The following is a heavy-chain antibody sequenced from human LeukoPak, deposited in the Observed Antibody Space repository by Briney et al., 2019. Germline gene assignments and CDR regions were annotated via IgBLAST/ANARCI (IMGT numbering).Heavy chain of an antibody. V-gene: IGHV4-59*06. J-gene: IGHJ3*02. D-gene: IGHD3-22*01. CDR2: IYYSGST. CDR1: GGSISSHY. Sequence: SETLSLTCTVSGGSISSHYWSWIRQHPGKGLEWIGYIYYSGSTYYNPSLKSRVTISVDTSKNQFSLKLSSVTAADTAVYYCASTVVVSSSRAFDIWGQGTMVTVSS. CDR3: ASTVVVSSSRAFDI.